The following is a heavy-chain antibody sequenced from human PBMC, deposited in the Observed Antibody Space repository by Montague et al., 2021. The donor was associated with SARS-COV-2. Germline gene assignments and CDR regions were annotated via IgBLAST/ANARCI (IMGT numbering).Heavy chain of an antibody. CDR1: GASLSSDSLS. J-gene: IGHJ3*01. V-gene: IGHV6-1*01. CDR2: TYYRSKWYN. Sequence: ISGDSVSPGASLSSDSLSWHWIRQSPSRGLEWPASTYYRSKWYNDSAPSVSGRATVKPDTSRNQFSLHLDSVTPEDTALYFCARKMDSSFDVWGKGTMVIVSS. D-gene: IGHD2-2*03. CDR3: ARKMDSSFDV.